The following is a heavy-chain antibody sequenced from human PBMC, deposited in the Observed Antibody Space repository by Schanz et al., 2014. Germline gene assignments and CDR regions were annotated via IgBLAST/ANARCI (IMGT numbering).Heavy chain of an antibody. CDR2: ISPYTGNT. CDR3: AKVAPAATYLDS. J-gene: IGHJ4*02. CDR1: GYTFSDYG. D-gene: IGHD2-2*01. Sequence: QVQLVQSGDEVKKPGASVKVSCKTSGYTFSDYGITWVRQAPGQGLEWVGWISPYTGNTHYFDKMEGRVTMTTDTSTSTAYMELRSLRSDDTAMYYCAKVAPAATYLDSWGLGTLVTVSS. V-gene: IGHV1-18*01.